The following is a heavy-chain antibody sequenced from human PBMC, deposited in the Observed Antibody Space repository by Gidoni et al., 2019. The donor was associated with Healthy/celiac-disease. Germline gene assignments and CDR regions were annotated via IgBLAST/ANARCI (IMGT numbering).Heavy chain of an antibody. V-gene: IGHV3-30*18. D-gene: IGHD3-10*01. J-gene: IGHJ4*02. CDR2: ISYDGSNK. CDR3: AKAKKGSTRVRY. Sequence: QVQLVESGGGVVQPGRSLRLSCAASGFTFSSYGMHWVRQAPGKGLEWVAVISYDGSNKYYADSVKGRFTISRDNSKNTLYLQMNSLRAEDTAVYYCAKAKKGSTRVRYWGQGTLVTVSS. CDR1: GFTFSSYG.